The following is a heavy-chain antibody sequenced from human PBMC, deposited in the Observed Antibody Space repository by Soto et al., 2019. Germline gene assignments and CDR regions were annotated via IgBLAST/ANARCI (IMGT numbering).Heavy chain of an antibody. CDR1: GYTFPSST. J-gene: IGHJ4*02. CDR3: AIANYGDNDY. Sequence: VQLVQSGGEVKKPGASVKVSCKASGYTFPSSTISWVRQAPGQGLEWMGWISAYNGNTKYAQKLQGRVTMTTDTSTTTAYMELRNLRSDDTAMYFCAIANYGDNDYWGQGTLVTVSS. CDR2: ISAYNGNT. V-gene: IGHV1-18*01. D-gene: IGHD4-17*01.